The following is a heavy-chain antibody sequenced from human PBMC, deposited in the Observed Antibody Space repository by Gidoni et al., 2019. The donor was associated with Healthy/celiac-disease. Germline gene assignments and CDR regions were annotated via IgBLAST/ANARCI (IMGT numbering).Heavy chain of an antibody. CDR1: GGSLSGYY. D-gene: IGHD2-15*01. J-gene: IGHJ6*02. CDR3: ARGGYCSGGSCYSWLIGLYYYYGMDV. V-gene: IGHV4-34*01. Sequence: QVQLQQWGAGLLKPSETLSLTCAVYGGSLSGYYWSWIRQPPGKGLEWIGEINHSGSTNYNPSLKSRVTISVDTSKNQFSLKLSSVTAADTAVYYCARGGYCSGGSCYSWLIGLYYYYGMDVWGQGTTVTVSS. CDR2: INHSGST.